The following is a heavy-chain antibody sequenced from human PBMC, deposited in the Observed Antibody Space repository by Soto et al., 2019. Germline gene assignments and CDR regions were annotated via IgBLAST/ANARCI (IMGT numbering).Heavy chain of an antibody. CDR2: INHSGST. D-gene: IGHD3-22*01. CDR1: GGSFSGYY. J-gene: IGHJ3*02. V-gene: IGHV4-34*01. CDR3: ARGIMIVVVTGADAFDI. Sequence: SETLSLTCAVYGGSFSGYYWSWIRQPPGKGLEWIGEINHSGSTNYNPSLKSRVTITVDTSKNQFSLKLSSVTAADTAVYYCARGIMIVVVTGADAFDIGAQGTMVTVSS.